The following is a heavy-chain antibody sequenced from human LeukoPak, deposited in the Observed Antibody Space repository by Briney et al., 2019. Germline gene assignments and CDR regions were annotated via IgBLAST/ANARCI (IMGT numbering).Heavy chain of an antibody. CDR1: GGYMSSYD. Sequence: SETLSLTCTVSGGYMSSYDWSWIRQTPGLALEWIGYIYYSANTNYNPSLRGRVTVSVYTSKNQFSLRLTSVTAADTAVYYCGRSPPGGDQWLVIDYWGQGTLVTVSS. CDR3: GRSPPGGDQWLVIDY. J-gene: IGHJ4*02. D-gene: IGHD6-19*01. V-gene: IGHV4-59*01. CDR2: IYYSANT.